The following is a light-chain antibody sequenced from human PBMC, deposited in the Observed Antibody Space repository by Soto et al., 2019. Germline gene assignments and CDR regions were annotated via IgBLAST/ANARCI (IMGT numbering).Light chain of an antibody. Sequence: EIVMTQSPASLSVSPGERVTLSCRASQSVRSELAWYQQKSGQPPRLLIYGASTRATGIHARFSGSGSGTEFTLTINDLQSEDFAVYYCQQYERWPPLTFGGGTKVDIK. CDR1: QSVRSE. V-gene: IGKV3-15*01. CDR3: QQYERWPPLT. CDR2: GAS. J-gene: IGKJ4*01.